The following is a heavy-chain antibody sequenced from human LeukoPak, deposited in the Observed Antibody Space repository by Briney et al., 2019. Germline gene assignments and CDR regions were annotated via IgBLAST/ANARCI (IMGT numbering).Heavy chain of an antibody. CDR1: GFTFSSYG. J-gene: IGHJ4*02. CDR3: AKDPHYDILTGYYKTFDY. D-gene: IGHD3-9*01. CDR2: IRYDGSNK. V-gene: IGHV3-30*02. Sequence: PGGSLRLSCAASGFTFSSYGMHWVRQAPGKGLEWVAFIRYDGSNKYYADSVKGRFTISRDNSKNTLYLQMNSLRAEDTAVYYCAKDPHYDILTGYYKTFDYWGQGTLVTVSS.